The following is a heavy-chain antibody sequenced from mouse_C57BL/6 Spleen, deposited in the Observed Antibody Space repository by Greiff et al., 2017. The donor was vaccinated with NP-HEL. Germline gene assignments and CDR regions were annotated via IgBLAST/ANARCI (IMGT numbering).Heavy chain of an antibody. D-gene: IGHD1-1*01. CDR3: TRGLTTVVGGFDY. J-gene: IGHJ2*01. V-gene: IGHV1-15*01. Sequence: QVHVKQSGAELVRPGASVTLSCKASGYTFTDYEMHWVKQTPVHGLEWIGAIDPETGGTAYNQKFKGKAILTADKSSSTAYMELRSLTSEDSAVYYCTRGLTTVVGGFDYWGQGTTLTVSS. CDR1: GYTFTDYE. CDR2: IDPETGGT.